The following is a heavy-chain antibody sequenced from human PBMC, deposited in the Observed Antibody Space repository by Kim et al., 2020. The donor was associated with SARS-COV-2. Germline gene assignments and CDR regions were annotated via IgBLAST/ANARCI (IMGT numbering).Heavy chain of an antibody. CDR2: IYYSGST. V-gene: IGHV4-39*01. Sequence: SETLSLTCTVSGGSISSSSYYWGWIRQPPGKGLEWIGSIYYSGSTYYNPSLKSRVTISVDTSKNQFSLKLSSVTAADTAVYYCASPRITIFGDPETYGMDVWGQGTTVTVSS. D-gene: IGHD3-3*01. J-gene: IGHJ6*02. CDR3: ASPRITIFGDPETYGMDV. CDR1: GGSISSSSYY.